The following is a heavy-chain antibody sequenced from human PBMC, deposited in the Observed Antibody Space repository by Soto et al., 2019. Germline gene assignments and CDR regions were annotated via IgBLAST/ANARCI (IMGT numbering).Heavy chain of an antibody. CDR2: MNPNSGNT. CDR3: ARVVTAINDDAFDI. CDR1: GYTFTSYD. Sequence: ASVKVSCKASGYTFTSYDINWVRQATGQGLEWMGWMNPNSGNTSYAQKFQGRVTMTRDTSMSTVYMELSSLRSEDTAVYYCARVVTAINDDAFDIWGQGTMVTXSS. D-gene: IGHD2-21*02. J-gene: IGHJ3*02. V-gene: IGHV1-8*01.